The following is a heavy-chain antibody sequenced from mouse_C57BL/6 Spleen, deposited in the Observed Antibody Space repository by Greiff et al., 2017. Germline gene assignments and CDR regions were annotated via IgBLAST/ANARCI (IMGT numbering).Heavy chain of an antibody. CDR3: ARNYDYEYYFDY. J-gene: IGHJ2*01. Sequence: QVQLQQPGAELVKPGASVKLSCKASGYTFTSYWMHWVKQRPGQGLEWIGMIHPNSGSTNYNEKFKSKATLTVDKSSSTAYMQLSSLTSEDSAVYYCARNYDYEYYFDYWGQGTTLTVSS. D-gene: IGHD2-4*01. CDR1: GYTFTSYW. CDR2: IHPNSGST. V-gene: IGHV1-64*01.